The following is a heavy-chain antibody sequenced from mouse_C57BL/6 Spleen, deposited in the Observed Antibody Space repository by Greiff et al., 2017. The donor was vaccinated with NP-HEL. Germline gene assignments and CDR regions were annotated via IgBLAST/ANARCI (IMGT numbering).Heavy chain of an antibody. CDR3: ARQGGGLYYFDY. CDR2: ISSGGSYT. V-gene: IGHV5-6*01. Sequence: EVKLMESGGDLVKPGGSLKLSCAASGFTFSSYGMSWVRQTPDKRLGWVATISSGGSYTYYPDSVKGRFTISRDNAKNTLYLQMSRLKSEDTAMYYCARQGGGLYYFDYWGQGTTLTVSS. J-gene: IGHJ2*01. CDR1: GFTFSSYG.